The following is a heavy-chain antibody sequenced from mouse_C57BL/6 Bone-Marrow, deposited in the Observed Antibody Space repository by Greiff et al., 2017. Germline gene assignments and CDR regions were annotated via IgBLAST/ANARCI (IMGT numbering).Heavy chain of an antibody. V-gene: IGHV1-19*01. CDR1: GYTFTDYY. D-gene: IGHD2-5*01. J-gene: IGHJ3*01. CDR3: ARVAYYSNYGFAY. Sequence: VQLQQSGPVLVKPGASVKMSCKASGYTFTDYYMNWVKQSHGKSLEWIGVINPYNGGTSYNQKFKGKATLTVYKSSSTAYMELNSLTSEDSAVYYCARVAYYSNYGFAYWGQGTLVTVSA. CDR2: INPYNGGT.